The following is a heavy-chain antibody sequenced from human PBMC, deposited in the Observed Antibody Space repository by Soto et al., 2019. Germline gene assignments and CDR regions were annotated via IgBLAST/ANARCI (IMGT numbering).Heavy chain of an antibody. CDR3: AKEVTPGYCSGGSCSEFQH. J-gene: IGHJ1*01. Sequence: GGSLRLSCAASGFTFSSYAMSWVRQAPGKGLEWVSAISGSGGSTYYADSVKGRFTISRDNSKNTLYLQMNSLRAEDTAVYYCAKEVTPGYCSGGSCSEFQHWGQGTLVTVSS. CDR2: ISGSGGST. V-gene: IGHV3-23*01. D-gene: IGHD2-15*01. CDR1: GFTFSSYA.